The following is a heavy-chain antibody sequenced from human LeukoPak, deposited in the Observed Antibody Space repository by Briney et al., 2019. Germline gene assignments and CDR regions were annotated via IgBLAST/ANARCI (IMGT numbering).Heavy chain of an antibody. Sequence: GESLKISCKGSGYYFPSYWIGRVRQMSGKGPEWMGIIYPGDSDTRYRPSFQGQVTFSADKSVSTAYLHWSSLKASDTGMYYCARRGSGSYSHYDYWGQGTLVTVSS. V-gene: IGHV5-51*01. D-gene: IGHD1-26*01. CDR2: IYPGDSDT. CDR3: ARRGSGSYSHYDY. CDR1: GYYFPSYW. J-gene: IGHJ4*02.